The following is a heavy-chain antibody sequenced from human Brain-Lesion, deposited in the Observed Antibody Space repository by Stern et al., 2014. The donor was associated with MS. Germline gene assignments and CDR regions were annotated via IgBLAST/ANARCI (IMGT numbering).Heavy chain of an antibody. Sequence: VQLVESGPGLVKPSQTLSLTCTVSGGPISSHSYYWSWIRQPAGKGLEWIGRIYASGKTNYNPSLKSRVSISVDPSKTHLPLRLSSVTASDTAVYYCARDYGDLEFDLWGQGTLVTVSS. CDR1: GGPISSHSYY. V-gene: IGHV4-61*02. CDR2: IYASGKT. CDR3: ARDYGDLEFDL. J-gene: IGHJ4*02. D-gene: IGHD4-17*01.